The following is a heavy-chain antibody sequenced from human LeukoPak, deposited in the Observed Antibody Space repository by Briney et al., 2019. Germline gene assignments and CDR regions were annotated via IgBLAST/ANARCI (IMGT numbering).Heavy chain of an antibody. CDR2: ISNSGDAT. Sequence: PGGSLRLSCAASGFTFNTYTMNWVRQAPGQGLEWVSTISNSGDATFYADAVKGRFTISRDNSKNTLYLQMYSLRAEDTAIYYCAKAPPYTKYFDYWGQGTLLTVSS. J-gene: IGHJ4*02. CDR3: AKAPPYTKYFDY. CDR1: GFTFNTYT. D-gene: IGHD1-1*01. V-gene: IGHV3-23*01.